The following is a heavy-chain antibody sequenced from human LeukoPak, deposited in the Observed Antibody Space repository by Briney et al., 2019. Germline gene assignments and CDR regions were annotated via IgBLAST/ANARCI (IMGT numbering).Heavy chain of an antibody. CDR1: GYTFTGYY. J-gene: IGHJ4*02. Sequence: ASVKVPCKASGYTFTGYYIHWVRQAPGQGLEWMGWINPNNGGTNSAQKFQGRVTMTRDTSISTAYVELSRLRSDDTAVYYCARAAAAGDVFDYWGQGTLVTVSS. CDR2: INPNNGGT. V-gene: IGHV1-2*02. D-gene: IGHD6-13*01. CDR3: ARAAAAGDVFDY.